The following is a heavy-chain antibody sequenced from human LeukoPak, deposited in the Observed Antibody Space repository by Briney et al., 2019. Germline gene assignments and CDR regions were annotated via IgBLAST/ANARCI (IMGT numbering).Heavy chain of an antibody. Sequence: GGSLRLSCAASGLTFRSTAMTCVPAAPEKRLEWVSTIVCDGDRTHYADSLKGRFTISRDKSNNAVDLQINSLTAEDTARYYCSKGQEVDDGILESWGRGTLVGDCS. D-gene: IGHD1-1*01. J-gene: IGHJ4*02. CDR1: GLTFRSTA. CDR3: SKGQEVDDGILES. V-gene: IGHV3-23*01. CDR2: IVCDGDRT.